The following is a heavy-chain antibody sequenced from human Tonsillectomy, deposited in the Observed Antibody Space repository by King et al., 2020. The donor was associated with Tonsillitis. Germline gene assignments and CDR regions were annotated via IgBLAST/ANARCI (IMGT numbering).Heavy chain of an antibody. CDR3: AGVGGVEAGGFHFDY. V-gene: IGHV3-33*01. J-gene: IGHJ4*02. Sequence: VQLVESGGGVVQPGRSLRLSCAASGFTFSNFGMQWVRQAPGKGLEWVTIIWFDGSKKFYADSVKGRFTISRDNSKNMLYLQMNSLRAEDTAVYYCAGVGGVEAGGFHFDYWGQGTLVTVAS. CDR2: IWFDGSKK. CDR1: GFTFSNFG. D-gene: IGHD3-16*01.